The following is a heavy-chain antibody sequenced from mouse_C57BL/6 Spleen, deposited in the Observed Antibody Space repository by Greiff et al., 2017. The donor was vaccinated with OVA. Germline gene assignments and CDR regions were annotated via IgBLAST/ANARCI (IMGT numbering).Heavy chain of an antibody. J-gene: IGHJ3*01. CDR1: GYSFTGYY. V-gene: IGHV1-42*01. D-gene: IGHD2-3*01. CDR3: ARALYDGYPFAY. Sequence: EVQLQQSGPELVKPGASVKISCKASGYSFTGYYMNWVKQSPEKSLEWIGEINPSTGGTTYNQKFKAKATLTVDKSSSTAYMQLKSLTSEDSAVYYCARALYDGYPFAYWGQGTLVTVSA. CDR2: INPSTGGT.